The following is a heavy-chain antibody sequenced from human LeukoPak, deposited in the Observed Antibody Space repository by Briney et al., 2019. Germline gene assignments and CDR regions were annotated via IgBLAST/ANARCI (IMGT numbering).Heavy chain of an antibody. CDR2: IIPIFGTA. D-gene: IGHD7-27*01. J-gene: IGHJ3*02. CDR1: GGTFSSCA. Sequence: ASVKVSCKASGGTFSSCAISWVRQAPGQGLEWMGGIIPIFGTANYAQKFQGRVTITADESTSTAYMELSSLRSEDTAVYYCARGLGIPDAFDIWGQGTMVTVSS. CDR3: ARGLGIPDAFDI. V-gene: IGHV1-69*13.